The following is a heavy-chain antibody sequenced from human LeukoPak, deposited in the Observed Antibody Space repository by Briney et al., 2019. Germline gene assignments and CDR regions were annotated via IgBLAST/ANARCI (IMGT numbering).Heavy chain of an antibody. V-gene: IGHV1-46*01. Sequence: ASVKVSCKASGCTFTNYYIHWVRQAPGQGLEWMGIINPGGAPTSYAQKFQGRLIMTRDTSTSTAYMELSSLRSEDTAVYYCASVRGYSYGYRSFPFDYWGQGTLVTVSS. CDR2: INPGGAPT. CDR1: GCTFTNYY. D-gene: IGHD5-18*01. CDR3: ASVRGYSYGYRSFPFDY. J-gene: IGHJ4*02.